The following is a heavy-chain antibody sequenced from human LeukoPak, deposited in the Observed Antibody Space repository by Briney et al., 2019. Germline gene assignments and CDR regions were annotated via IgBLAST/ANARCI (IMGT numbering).Heavy chain of an antibody. CDR2: IYYSGST. D-gene: IGHD4-11*01. CDR3: ARTMMWGVTTFLDY. Sequence: SETLSLTCTVSGGSISSYYWSWIRQPPGKGLEWIGYIYYSGSTNYNPSLKSRVTISVDTSKNQFSLKLSSVTAADTAVYYCARTMMWGVTTFLDYWGQGTLVTVSS. J-gene: IGHJ4*02. CDR1: GGSISSYY. V-gene: IGHV4-59*01.